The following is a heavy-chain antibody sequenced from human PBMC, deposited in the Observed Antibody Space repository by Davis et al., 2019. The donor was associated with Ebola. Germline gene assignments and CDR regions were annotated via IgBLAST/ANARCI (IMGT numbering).Heavy chain of an antibody. D-gene: IGHD6-13*01. CDR2: INHSGST. V-gene: IGHV4-34*01. Sequence: PSETLSLTCAVYGGSFSGYSWSWIRQPPGKGLEWIGEINHSGSTNYNPSLKSRVTISVDTSKNQFSLTLSSVTAADTAVYYCARDSDGYDWYFDLWGRGTLVTVSS. CDR1: GGSFSGYS. CDR3: ARDSDGYDWYFDL. J-gene: IGHJ2*01.